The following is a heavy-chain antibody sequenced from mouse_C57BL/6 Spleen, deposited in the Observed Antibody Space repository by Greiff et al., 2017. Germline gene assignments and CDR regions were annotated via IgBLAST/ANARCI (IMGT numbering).Heavy chain of an antibody. CDR1: GSTFTSHW. J-gene: IGHJ4*01. V-gene: IGHV1-56*01. CDR2: IFPGSGST. Sequence: VQLKESGPELLRPGASVKISCKASGSTFTSHWMQWVRQRPGQGLVWIGGIFPGSGSTYYNEKFEGKVTLTVDTSSSTAYMQLSSLTSEVSAVYVCARSGQLRLLYYAMEYWGQGTSVTVSS. CDR3: ARSGQLRLLYYAMEY. D-gene: IGHD3-2*02.